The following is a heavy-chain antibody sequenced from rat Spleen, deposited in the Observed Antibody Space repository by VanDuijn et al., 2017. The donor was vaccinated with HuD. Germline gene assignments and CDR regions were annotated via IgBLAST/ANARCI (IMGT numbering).Heavy chain of an antibody. CDR1: GFSLTSNS. D-gene: IGHD1-10*01. CDR2: IWGDGTT. Sequence: QVQLKESGPGLVQPSQTMSLTCTVSGFSLTSNSVHWVRQPPGKGLEWMGGIWGDGTTDYNSALKSRLSINRDTSKSQVFLKMNSLQTDDTAIYFCTYNNYYWGQGVMVTVSS. J-gene: IGHJ2*01. V-gene: IGHV2-1*01. CDR3: TYNNYY.